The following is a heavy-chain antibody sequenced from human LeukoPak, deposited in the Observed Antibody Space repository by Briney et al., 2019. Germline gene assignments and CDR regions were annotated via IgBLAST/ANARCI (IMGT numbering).Heavy chain of an antibody. CDR2: INSDGSST. J-gene: IGHJ4*02. D-gene: IGHD2-2*02. CDR3: ARGDIVVVPAAIVDY. V-gene: IGHV3-74*01. Sequence: GGSLRLPCAASGFTFSSYWMHWVRQAPGKGLVWVSRINSDGSSTSYADSVKGRFTISRDNAKNTLYLQMNSLRAEDTAVYYCARGDIVVVPAAIVDYWGQGTLVTVSS. CDR1: GFTFSSYW.